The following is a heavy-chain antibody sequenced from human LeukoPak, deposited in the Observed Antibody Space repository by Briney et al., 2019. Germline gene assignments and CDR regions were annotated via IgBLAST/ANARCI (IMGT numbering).Heavy chain of an antibody. J-gene: IGHJ4*02. V-gene: IGHV3-48*01. CDR3: AREGPDY. CDR2: ISSSSTI. Sequence: GGSLRLPCAASGFTFSSYSMNWVRQAPGKGLEWVSYISSSSTIYYADSVKGRFTISRDNAKNSLYLQMNSLRAEDTAVYYCAREGPDYWGQGTLVTVSS. CDR1: GFTFSSYS.